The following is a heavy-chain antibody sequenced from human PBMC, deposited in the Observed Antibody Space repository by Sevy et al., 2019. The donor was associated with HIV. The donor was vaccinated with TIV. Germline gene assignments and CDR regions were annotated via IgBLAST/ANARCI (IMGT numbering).Heavy chain of an antibody. J-gene: IGHJ3*02. D-gene: IGHD3-22*01. CDR2: ISGSDGST. CDR3: AKDRIFMIGDAFDI. Sequence: GGSLRLSCAASGFTFSSYAMSWVRQAPGKGLEWVSGISGSDGSTYYTDSVKGRFTISRDTSKNTLYLQMNSLRAEDTAVYYCAKDRIFMIGDAFDIWGQGTQVTVSS. CDR1: GFTFSSYA. V-gene: IGHV3-23*01.